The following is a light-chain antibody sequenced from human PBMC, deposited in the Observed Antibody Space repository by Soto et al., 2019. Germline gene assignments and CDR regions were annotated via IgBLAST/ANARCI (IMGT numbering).Light chain of an antibody. CDR1: QGISTS. CDR2: AAS. V-gene: IGKV1-9*01. CDR3: QQLFDSPIT. Sequence: DLPLTQSPSFLSASVGDRVTITCQASQGISTSLAWYQVKPGKAPKLLIYAASTLESGVPSRFSATVSGTEFSLTITSLQPEDFATYYCQQLFDSPITFGQGTRLEIK. J-gene: IGKJ5*01.